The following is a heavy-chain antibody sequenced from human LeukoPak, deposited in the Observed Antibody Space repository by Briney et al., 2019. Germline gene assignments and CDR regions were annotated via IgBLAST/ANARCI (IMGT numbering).Heavy chain of an antibody. CDR3: SLESVLLTTRGTFDI. D-gene: IGHD1/OR15-1a*01. CDR1: GDSIDSRSYY. V-gene: IGHV4-61*02. J-gene: IGHJ3*02. CDR2: IYRSGTT. Sequence: PSETLSLTCTVSGDSIDSRSYYWTWIRQPAGKGPEWIGRIYRSGTTNYNPSLKSRATISLHTSKNQFSLNLTSVTAADTAVYFCSLESVLLTTRGTFDIWGQGTLVSVSA.